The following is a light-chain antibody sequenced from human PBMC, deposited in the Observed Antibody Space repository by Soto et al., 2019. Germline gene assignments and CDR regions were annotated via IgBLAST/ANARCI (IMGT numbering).Light chain of an antibody. J-gene: IGLJ1*01. CDR2: DVS. V-gene: IGLV2-11*01. CDR3: CALTGTIFV. CDR1: SSDVGTYDY. Sequence: QSALTQPRSVSGSPGQSVTISCAGTSSDVGTYDYVSWYQQHPGKVPKLLVYDVSLRPSGVPDRFSGSKSGNTASLTISGLQAEDDADYYCCALTGTIFVFGTGTKLTVL.